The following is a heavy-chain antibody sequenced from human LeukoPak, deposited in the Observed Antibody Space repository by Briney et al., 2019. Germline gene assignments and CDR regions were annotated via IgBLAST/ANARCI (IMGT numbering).Heavy chain of an antibody. CDR2: VFPGDSET. J-gene: IGHJ4*02. Sequence: GASLKISCKASGYRFTDYWIGWVRQMPGKGLEWMGIVFPGDSETRNNPSFQGQVTISVDKSISTAYLQWSSLKASDTAMYYCAVHEAGGSACYFPFDYWGQGTLVTVSS. D-gene: IGHD3-10*01. CDR1: GYRFTDYW. V-gene: IGHV5-51*01. CDR3: AVHEAGGSACYFPFDY.